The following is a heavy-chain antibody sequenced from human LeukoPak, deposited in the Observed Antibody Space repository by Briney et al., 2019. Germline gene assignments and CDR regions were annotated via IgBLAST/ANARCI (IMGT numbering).Heavy chain of an antibody. CDR3: AKGHYYGSGSHIDY. V-gene: IGHV3-9*01. CDR2: ISWNSGSI. CDR1: GFTFDDYA. D-gene: IGHD3-10*01. Sequence: PGRSLRLSCAASGFTFDDYAMHWVRHAPGKGLEWVSGISWNSGSIGYADSAKGRFTISRDNAKNSLYLQMNSLRAEDTALYYCAKGHYYGSGSHIDYWGQGTLVTVSS. J-gene: IGHJ4*02.